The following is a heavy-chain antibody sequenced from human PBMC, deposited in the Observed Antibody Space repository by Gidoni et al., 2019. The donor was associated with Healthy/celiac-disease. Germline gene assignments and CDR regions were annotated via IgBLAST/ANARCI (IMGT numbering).Heavy chain of an antibody. V-gene: IGHV3-21*01. CDR3: AREGIAVAGRGPFDY. CDR2: ISSSSSYI. J-gene: IGHJ4*02. Sequence: EVQLVESGGGLVKPGGSLRLSCAASGFTFSSYSMNWVRQAPGKGLEWVSSISSSSSYIYYADSVKGRFTISRDNAKNSLYLQMNSLRAEDTTVYYCAREGIAVAGRGPFDYWGQGTLVTVSS. D-gene: IGHD6-19*01. CDR1: GFTFSSYS.